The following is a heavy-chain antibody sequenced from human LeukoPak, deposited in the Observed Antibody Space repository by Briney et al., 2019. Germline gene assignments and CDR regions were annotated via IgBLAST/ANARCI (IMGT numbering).Heavy chain of an antibody. CDR2: INHSGST. CDR1: GGSFSGYY. J-gene: IGHJ4*02. Sequence: SETLSLTCAVYGGSFSGYYWSWIRQPPGKGLEWIGEINHSGSTNYNPSLKSRVTISVDTSKNQFSLKLSSVTAADTAVYYCAREAEAYYDILTGYYMEYYFDYWGQGTLVTVSS. V-gene: IGHV4-34*01. D-gene: IGHD3-9*01. CDR3: AREAEAYYDILTGYYMEYYFDY.